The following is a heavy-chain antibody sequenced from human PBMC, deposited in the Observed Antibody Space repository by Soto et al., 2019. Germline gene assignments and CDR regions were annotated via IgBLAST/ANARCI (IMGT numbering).Heavy chain of an antibody. CDR3: ARDGCTNGVCYYYYGMDV. Sequence: EVQLVESGGGLVQPGGSLRLSCAASGFTFSSYSMKWVRQAPGKGLEWVSYISSSSSTIYYADSVKGRFTISRDNAKNSLYLQMNSLRDEDTAVYYCARDGCTNGVCYYYYGMDVWGQGTTVTVSS. CDR2: ISSSSSTI. J-gene: IGHJ6*02. V-gene: IGHV3-48*02. CDR1: GFTFSSYS. D-gene: IGHD2-8*01.